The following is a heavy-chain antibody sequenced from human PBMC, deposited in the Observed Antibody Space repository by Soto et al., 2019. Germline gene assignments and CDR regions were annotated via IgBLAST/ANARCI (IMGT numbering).Heavy chain of an antibody. Sequence: QVQLVQSGAEVKKPGASVKVSCKASGYTFTSYGISWVRQAPGQGLEWMGWISAYNGSTNYAQKLQGRVTMTTDTSTSTAYMELRSLRSDDTAVYYCARVSLGIAVAGTDLYYFDYWGQGTLVTVSS. D-gene: IGHD6-19*01. CDR3: ARVSLGIAVAGTDLYYFDY. CDR2: ISAYNGST. V-gene: IGHV1-18*01. J-gene: IGHJ4*02. CDR1: GYTFTSYG.